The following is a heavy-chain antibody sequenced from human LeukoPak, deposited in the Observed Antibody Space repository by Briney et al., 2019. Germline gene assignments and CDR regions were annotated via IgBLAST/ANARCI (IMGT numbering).Heavy chain of an antibody. CDR2: ISGSGGST. V-gene: IGHV3-23*01. CDR1: GFTFSSYA. D-gene: IGHD3-16*02. J-gene: IGHJ4*02. CDR3: AKDATFGGVIAMYYFDY. Sequence: GGSLRLSCAASGFTFSSYALSWVRQAPGKGLEWVSGISGSGGSTNYADSVKGRFTISRDNSKNTVYLQMNSLRAEDTAVHHCAKDATFGGVIAMYYFDYWGQGTLVTVSS.